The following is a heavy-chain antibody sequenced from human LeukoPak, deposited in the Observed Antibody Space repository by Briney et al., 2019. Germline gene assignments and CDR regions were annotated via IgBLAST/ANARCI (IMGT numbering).Heavy chain of an antibody. CDR2: FSRSDSTK. CDR3: AREGMVVGPDFDY. CDR1: GLTFSNN. J-gene: IGHJ4*02. D-gene: IGHD2-15*01. V-gene: IGHV3-48*03. Sequence: PGGPLRLSCAAPGLTFSNNELTWSGQAPGRGLEWVPQFSRSDSTKNYAEAVKGRITITKDNTKNSVYLKMNSLGAEAAADYYCAREGMVVGPDFDYWGQGTRVTASS.